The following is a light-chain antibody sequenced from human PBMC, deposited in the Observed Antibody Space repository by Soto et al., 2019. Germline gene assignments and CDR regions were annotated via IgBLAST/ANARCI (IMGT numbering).Light chain of an antibody. CDR2: DVV. V-gene: IGLV2-14*03. J-gene: IGLJ1*01. CDR1: SHDIGNGYDS. CDR3: CSYTTNIAPYV. Sequence: SALAQSASVSGSPGQSIAISCTGTSHDIGNGYDSVSWYQQHPGKAPKLIIYDVVNRPSGVSSRFSGSKSGNTASLTISGLQAEDEADYYCCSYTTNIAPYVFGTGTKVTVL.